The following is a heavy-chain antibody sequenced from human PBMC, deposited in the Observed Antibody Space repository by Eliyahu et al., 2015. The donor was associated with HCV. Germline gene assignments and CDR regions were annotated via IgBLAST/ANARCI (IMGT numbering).Heavy chain of an antibody. V-gene: IGHV4-34*01. CDR1: GGSFSGYY. J-gene: IGHJ5*02. D-gene: IGHD6-19*01. CDR3: ARIGKRYSSGWGWFDP. Sequence: QVQLQQWGAGLLKPSETLSLTCAVYGGSFSGYYWSWIRQPPGKGLEWIGEINHSGSTNYNPSLKSRVTISVDTSKNQFSLKLSSVTAADTAVYYCARIGKRYSSGWGWFDPWGQGTLVTVSS. CDR2: INHSGST.